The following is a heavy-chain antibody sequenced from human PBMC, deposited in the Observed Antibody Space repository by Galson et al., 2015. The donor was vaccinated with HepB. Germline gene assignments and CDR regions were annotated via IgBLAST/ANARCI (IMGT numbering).Heavy chain of an antibody. V-gene: IGHV3-33*01. Sequence: SLRLSCAASGFTFGSFGMHWVRQAPGKGLEWVAVIWYDGSNKNYADSVKGRFTISRDNSKNTLYLQMNSLRAEDTAVYYCARDVLGYERTLDYWGQGTLVTVSS. J-gene: IGHJ4*02. CDR2: IWYDGSNK. D-gene: IGHD2-15*01. CDR1: GFTFGSFG. CDR3: ARDVLGYERTLDY.